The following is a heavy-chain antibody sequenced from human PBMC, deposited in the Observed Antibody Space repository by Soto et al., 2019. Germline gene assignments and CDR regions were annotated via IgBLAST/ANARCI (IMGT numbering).Heavy chain of an antibody. D-gene: IGHD4-17*01. Sequence: ASVKVSCKASGYTFTGYYMHWVRQAPGQGLEWMGWINPNSGGTNYAQKFQGRVTMTRDMSISPAYMELSRLRSDDTAVYFCARAFVGWSTMVTVRGGAFDIWGQGTMVTVSS. CDR2: INPNSGGT. V-gene: IGHV1-2*02. J-gene: IGHJ3*02. CDR1: GYTFTGYY. CDR3: ARAFVGWSTMVTVRGGAFDI.